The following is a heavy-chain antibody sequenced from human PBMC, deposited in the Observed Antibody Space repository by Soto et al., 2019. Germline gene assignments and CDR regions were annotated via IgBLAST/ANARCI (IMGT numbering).Heavy chain of an antibody. CDR3: ARDRGIAAAGARVGCFDP. CDR1: GFTVSSNY. V-gene: IGHV3-53*04. D-gene: IGHD6-13*01. CDR2: IYSGGST. J-gene: IGHJ5*02. Sequence: EVQLVESGGGLVQPGGSLRLSCAASGFTVSSNYMSWVRQAPGKGLEWVSVIYSGGSTSYADSVKGRFTISRHNSKKTLYLQINSLKAEDTAVYYCARDRGIAAAGARVGCFDPWGQGILVTVSS.